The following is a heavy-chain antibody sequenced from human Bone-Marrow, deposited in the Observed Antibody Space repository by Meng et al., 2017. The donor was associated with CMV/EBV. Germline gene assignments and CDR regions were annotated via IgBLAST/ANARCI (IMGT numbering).Heavy chain of an antibody. CDR1: GFTFSSYA. J-gene: IGHJ4*02. V-gene: IGHV3-23*01. CDR3: AKGTSRDGYNTDFDY. CDR2: ISGSGGST. D-gene: IGHD5-24*01. Sequence: LSLTCAASGFTFSSYAMSWVRQAPGKGLEWVSAISGSGGSTYYADSVKGRFTISRDNSKNTLYLQMNSLRAEDTAVYYCAKGTSRDGYNTDFDYWGQGTLVTVSS.